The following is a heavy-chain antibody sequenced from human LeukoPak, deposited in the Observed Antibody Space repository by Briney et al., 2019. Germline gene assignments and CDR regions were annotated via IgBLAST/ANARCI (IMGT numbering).Heavy chain of an antibody. D-gene: IGHD4-17*01. Sequence: PSETLSLTCTVSGGSISSSSYYWGWIRQPPGKGLEWIGSIYYSGSTYYNPSLKSRVTISVDTSKNQFSLKLSSVTAADTAVYYCARGRVTTKRLDYWGQGTLVTVSS. J-gene: IGHJ4*02. CDR3: ARGRVTTKRLDY. CDR1: GGSISSSSYY. V-gene: IGHV4-39*01. CDR2: IYYSGST.